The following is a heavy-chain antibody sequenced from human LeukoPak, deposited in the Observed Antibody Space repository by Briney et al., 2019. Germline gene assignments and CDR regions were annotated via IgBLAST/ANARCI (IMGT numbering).Heavy chain of an antibody. CDR1: GGSISSYY. V-gene: IGHV4-59*01. D-gene: IGHD6-13*01. J-gene: IGHJ4*02. CDR2: IYYSGST. Sequence: PSETLSLTCTVSGGSISSYYWSWIRQPPGKGLEWIGYIYYSGSTNYNPSLKSRVTISVDTSKNQFSLKLSSVTAADTAVYYCARSSSSWYSLNFDYWGQGTLVTVSS. CDR3: ARSSSSWYSLNFDY.